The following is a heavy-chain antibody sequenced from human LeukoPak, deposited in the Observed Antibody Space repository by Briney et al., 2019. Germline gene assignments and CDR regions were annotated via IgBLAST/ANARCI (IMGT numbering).Heavy chain of an antibody. CDR1: GFTFSRFG. Sequence: GGSLRLSCAASGFTFSRFGMHWVRQAPNKGLEWVAFIRYDGSNKYYADSVKGRFTISRDNSKNSLYLQMNSLRAEDMALYYCAKGSSGWYGNYFDYWGQGTLVTVSS. CDR2: IRYDGSNK. J-gene: IGHJ4*02. D-gene: IGHD6-19*01. CDR3: AKGSSGWYGNYFDY. V-gene: IGHV3-30*02.